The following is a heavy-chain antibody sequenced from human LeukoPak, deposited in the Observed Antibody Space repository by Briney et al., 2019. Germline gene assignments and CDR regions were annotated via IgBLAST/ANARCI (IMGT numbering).Heavy chain of an antibody. CDR3: ARGRWFDP. Sequence: PSETLXXTXXXXXXXXXGYXXSWIRQPPGKGLEWIGEINHSGSTNYNPPLKSRVTISVDTSKNQFSLKLSSVTAADTAVYYCARGRWFDPWGQGTLVTVSS. CDR1: XXXXXGYX. CDR2: INHSGST. J-gene: IGHJ5*02. V-gene: IGHV4-34*01.